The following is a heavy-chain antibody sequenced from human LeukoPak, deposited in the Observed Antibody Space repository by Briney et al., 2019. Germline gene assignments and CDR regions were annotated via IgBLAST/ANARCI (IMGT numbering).Heavy chain of an antibody. V-gene: IGHV6-1*01. Sequence: SQTLSLTCAISGDSVSSNSAAWSWIRQSPSRGLEWLGRTYYRSKWYNDYAVSVKSRITINPDTSKNQFSLQLNSVTPGDTAVYYCVRDSDSVDAFDIWGRGTMVTVSS. CDR1: GDSVSSNSAA. J-gene: IGHJ3*02. CDR3: VRDSDSVDAFDI. CDR2: TYYRSKWYN.